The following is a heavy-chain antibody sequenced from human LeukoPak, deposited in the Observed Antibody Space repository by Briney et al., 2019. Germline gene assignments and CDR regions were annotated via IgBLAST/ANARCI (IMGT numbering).Heavy chain of an antibody. CDR2: MSYDGISK. CDR3: ARERAYAYFDY. Sequence: PGGCLRLSCAASGFTFSSFAMHWVRPAPGKGLAWVAVMSYDGISKYYADSVKGRFTISRDNSKNTLYLEMNSLRAEDTAVYYCARERAYAYFDYWGQGTLVTVSS. CDR1: GFTFSSFA. D-gene: IGHD2-21*01. J-gene: IGHJ4*02. V-gene: IGHV3-30-3*01.